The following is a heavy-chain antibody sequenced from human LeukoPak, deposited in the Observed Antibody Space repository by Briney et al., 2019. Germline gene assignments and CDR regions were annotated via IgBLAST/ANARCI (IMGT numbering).Heavy chain of an antibody. D-gene: IGHD3-22*01. V-gene: IGHV1-46*01. CDR3: ARVRYYYDTYFHY. CDR2: INPSGAFT. Sequence: ASVTVSCMESGYSFTTYYIHWVRQAPGHPREWMGMINPSGAFTNFAQRYQGRVTMARDTSTSTVCLELSSVSSEHTAVYYCARVRYYYDTYFHYWGQGTLVSVSS. CDR1: GYSFTTYY. J-gene: IGHJ4*02.